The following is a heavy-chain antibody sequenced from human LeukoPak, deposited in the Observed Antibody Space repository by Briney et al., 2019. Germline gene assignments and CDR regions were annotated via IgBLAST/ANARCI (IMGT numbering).Heavy chain of an antibody. CDR2: IVPSDSYS. CDR3: ARLHCSGGSCSPDY. V-gene: IGHV5-10-1*01. J-gene: IGHJ4*02. CDR1: GFRFTTYW. D-gene: IGHD2-15*01. Sequence: GESLKISCQGSGFRFTTYWITWVRQTPGKGLEWMGRIVPSDSYSNYSPPFQGHVTISADKSINTAYLQWSSLKASDTAMYYCARLHCSGGSCSPDYWGQGTLVTVSS.